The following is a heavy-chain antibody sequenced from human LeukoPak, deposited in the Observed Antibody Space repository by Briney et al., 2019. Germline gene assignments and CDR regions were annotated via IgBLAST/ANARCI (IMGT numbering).Heavy chain of an antibody. V-gene: IGHV4-61*01. CDR3: ARDPGRWQQLGYFDY. Sequence: SETLSLTCTVSGGSVSSGSYYWRWLRQPPGKGLEWLGYIFYSESTSYNPFLKSRVTISVDTSKNQFSLKLSSVTAADTAVYYCARDPGRWQQLGYFDYWGQGTLVTVSS. CDR1: GGSVSSGSYY. J-gene: IGHJ4*02. D-gene: IGHD5-24*01. CDR2: IFYSEST.